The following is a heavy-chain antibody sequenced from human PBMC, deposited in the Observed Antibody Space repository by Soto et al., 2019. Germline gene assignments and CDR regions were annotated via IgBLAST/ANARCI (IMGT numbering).Heavy chain of an antibody. CDR2: IIPIFGTA. J-gene: IGHJ6*04. D-gene: IGHD6-13*01. Sequence: SVKVSCKASGGTFSSYAISWVRQAPGQGLEWMGGIIPIFGTANYAQKFQGRVTITADESTSTAYMELSSLRSEDTAVYYCARDLSIAAAGTYYYGIPLDVWGKGTTVTVSS. CDR1: GGTFSSYA. V-gene: IGHV1-69*13. CDR3: ARDLSIAAAGTYYYGIPLDV.